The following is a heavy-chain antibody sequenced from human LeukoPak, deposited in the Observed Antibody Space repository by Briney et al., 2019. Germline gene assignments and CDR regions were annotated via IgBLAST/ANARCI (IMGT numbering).Heavy chain of an antibody. J-gene: IGHJ4*02. D-gene: IGHD3-16*01. V-gene: IGHV6-1*01. CDR3: ARDRGGYYFDY. CDR1: GDSFSSNSVA. CDR2: TYYRSKWYT. Sequence: SQTLSLTCAISGDSFSSNSVAWNWIRQSPSRGFEWLGRTYYRSKWYTDYAVSVKSRITIDPDTSKNQFSLQLNSVAPEDTAVYYCARDRGGYYFDYWGQGTLVTVSS.